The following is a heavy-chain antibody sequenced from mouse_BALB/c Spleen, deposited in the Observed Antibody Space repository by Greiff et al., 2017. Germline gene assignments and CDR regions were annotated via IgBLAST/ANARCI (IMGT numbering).Heavy chain of an antibody. Sequence: LQQPGSELVRPGASVKLSCKASGYTFTSYWMHWVKQRHGQGLEWIGNIYPGSGSTNYDEKFKSKGTLTVDTSSSTAYMHLSSLTSEDSAVYYCTRSGGSYAMDYWGQGTSVTVSS. CDR2: IYPGSGST. CDR1: GYTFTSYW. V-gene: IGHV1S22*01. J-gene: IGHJ4*01. CDR3: TRSGGSYAMDY. D-gene: IGHD3-1*01.